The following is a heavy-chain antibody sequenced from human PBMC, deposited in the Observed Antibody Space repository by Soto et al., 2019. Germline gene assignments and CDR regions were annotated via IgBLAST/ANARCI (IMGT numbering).Heavy chain of an antibody. CDR3: ARGGIQLSYAFDY. V-gene: IGHV4-4*07. D-gene: IGHD1-1*01. CDR1: GGSIYTYY. CDR2: IYTSGAT. J-gene: IGHJ4*02. Sequence: SETLSLTCNVSGGSIYTYYWNWIRQSPGKGLEWIGRIYTSGATSYNPSLKSRVTMSVDTSQTQMSLNLRSVTAADTAVYYCARGGIQLSYAFDYWGQGILVTVSS.